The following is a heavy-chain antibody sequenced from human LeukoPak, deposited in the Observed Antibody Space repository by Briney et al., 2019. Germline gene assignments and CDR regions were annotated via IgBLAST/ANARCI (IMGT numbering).Heavy chain of an antibody. CDR2: IYTSGST. CDR1: GGSISSYY. V-gene: IGHV4-4*07. CDR3: ARDLYCSSTSCYFDY. J-gene: IGHJ4*03. Sequence: SETLSLTCTISGGSISSYYWSWIRQPAGKGLEWIGRIYTSGSTNYNPSLKSRVTMSVDTSKNQFSLKLSSVTAADTAVYYCARDLYCSSTSCYFDYWGQGTLATVSS. D-gene: IGHD2-2*01.